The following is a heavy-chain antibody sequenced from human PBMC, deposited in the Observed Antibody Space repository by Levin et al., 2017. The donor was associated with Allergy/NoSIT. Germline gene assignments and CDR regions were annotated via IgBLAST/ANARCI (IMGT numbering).Heavy chain of an antibody. CDR3: ARDRMIAAAGRGVYYYYYYGMDV. Sequence: GGSLRLSCAASGFTFSSYSMNWVRQAPGKGLEWVSSISSSSSYIYYADSVKGRFTISRDNAKNSLYLQMNSLRAEDTAVYYCARDRMIAAAGRGVYYYYYYGMDVWGQGTTVTVSS. V-gene: IGHV3-21*01. CDR1: GFTFSSYS. D-gene: IGHD6-13*01. CDR2: ISSSSSYI. J-gene: IGHJ6*02.